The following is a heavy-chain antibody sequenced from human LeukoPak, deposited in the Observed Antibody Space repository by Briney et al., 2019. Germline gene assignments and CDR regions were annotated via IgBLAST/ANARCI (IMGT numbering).Heavy chain of an antibody. CDR3: ARTLYYYDSSGYFC. CDR2: ISYDGSDK. J-gene: IGHJ4*02. V-gene: IGHV3-30*03. D-gene: IGHD3-22*01. Sequence: PGGSLRLSCAASGFTFSSYGMHWVRQAPGKGLEWVAVISYDGSDKYYADSVKGRFTISRDNSKNTLYLQMNSLRAEDTAVYYCARTLYYYDSSGYFCWGQGTLVTVSS. CDR1: GFTFSSYG.